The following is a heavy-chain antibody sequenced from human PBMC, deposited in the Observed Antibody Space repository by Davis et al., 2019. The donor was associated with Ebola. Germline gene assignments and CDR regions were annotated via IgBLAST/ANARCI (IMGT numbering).Heavy chain of an antibody. CDR2: IIPILGIA. Sequence: SVKVSCKASGGTFSSYAISWVRQAPGQGLEWMGRIIPILGIANYAQKLQGRVTITADKSTSTAYMELSSLRSEDTAVYYCARAWHTDPWGQGTLVTVSS. J-gene: IGHJ5*02. V-gene: IGHV1-69*04. CDR3: ARAWHTDP. CDR1: GGTFSSYA.